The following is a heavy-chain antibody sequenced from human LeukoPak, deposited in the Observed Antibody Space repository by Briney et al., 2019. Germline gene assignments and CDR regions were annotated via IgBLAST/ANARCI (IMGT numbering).Heavy chain of an antibody. Sequence: PGGSLRLSCAASGFTFSGYAMSWVRQAPGRGLEWVSAISGSGGSTYYADSVKGRFTISRDNSKNTLYLQMNSLRAEDTAVYYCAKDLTVTTDWYFDLWGRGTLVTVSS. CDR1: GFTFSGYA. J-gene: IGHJ2*01. CDR3: AKDLTVTTDWYFDL. D-gene: IGHD4-17*01. CDR2: ISGSGGST. V-gene: IGHV3-23*01.